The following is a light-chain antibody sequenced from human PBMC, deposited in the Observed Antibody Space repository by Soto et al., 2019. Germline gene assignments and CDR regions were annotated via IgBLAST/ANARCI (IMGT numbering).Light chain of an antibody. V-gene: IGLV2-14*01. CDR2: EVT. CDR1: SSDVGGYNS. CDR3: SSYTSSDTLV. J-gene: IGLJ1*01. Sequence: SVLTQPGPGGGSRGLSITISCTGTSSDVGGYNSVSWYQQHPGKSPKLLIHEVTERPSGVSSRFSGSKSGNTASLTISGLQADAEAAYYCSSYTSSDTLVFGTGTKVTVL.